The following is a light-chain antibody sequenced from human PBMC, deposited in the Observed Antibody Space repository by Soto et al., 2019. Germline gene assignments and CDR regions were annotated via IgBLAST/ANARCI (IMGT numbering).Light chain of an antibody. V-gene: IGKV1-5*01. J-gene: IGKJ1*01. CDR1: QSISSW. CDR2: DAS. CDR3: QQYNSYSG. Sequence: DIQMTQSPSTLSASVGDRVTITCRASQSISSWLAWYQQKPGKAPKLLIYDASSLESGVPSRFSGSGSGTEFTLTISSLQPYDFATYYCQQYNSYSGFGQGTKVDIK.